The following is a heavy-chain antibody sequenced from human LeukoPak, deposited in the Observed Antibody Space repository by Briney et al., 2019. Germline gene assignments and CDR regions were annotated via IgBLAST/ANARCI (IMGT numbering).Heavy chain of an antibody. CDR1: GFTFSDYY. Sequence: PGGSLRLSCAASGFTFSDYYMSWIRQAPGKGLEWVSLLYSGGNTYYADSVKGRFTISRDNSNNTLYLQLDSLRAEDTAVYYCAGVMRGAFDIWGQGTLVTVSS. J-gene: IGHJ3*02. CDR2: LYSGGNT. CDR3: AGVMRGAFDI. V-gene: IGHV3-53*01.